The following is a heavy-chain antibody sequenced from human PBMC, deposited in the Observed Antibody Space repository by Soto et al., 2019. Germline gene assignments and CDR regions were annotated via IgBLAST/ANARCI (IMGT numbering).Heavy chain of an antibody. D-gene: IGHD3-22*01. V-gene: IGHV4-39*01. J-gene: IGHJ4*02. Sequence: SETLSLTCTVSGGSISSSSYYWGWIRQPPGKGLEWIGSIYYSGSTYYNPSLKSRVTISVDTSKNQFSLKLSSVTAADTAVYYCARQLYDSSGYYYIGYWGQGTLVTVS. CDR1: GGSISSSSYY. CDR2: IYYSGST. CDR3: ARQLYDSSGYYYIGY.